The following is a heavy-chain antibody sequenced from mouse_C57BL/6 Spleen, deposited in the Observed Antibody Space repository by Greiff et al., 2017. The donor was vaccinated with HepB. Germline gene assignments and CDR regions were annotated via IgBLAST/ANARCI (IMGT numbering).Heavy chain of an antibody. CDR1: GYTFTSYW. V-gene: IGHV1-52*01. CDR3: ARWSRDYAMDY. Sequence: QVQLQQPGAELARPGSSVKLSCKASGYTFTSYWMHWVKQRPIQGLEWIGNIDPSDSETHYNQKFKDKATLTVDKSSSTAYMQLSSLTSEDSAVYYCARWSRDYAMDYWGQGTSVTVSS. CDR2: IDPSDSET. J-gene: IGHJ4*01. D-gene: IGHD1-1*01.